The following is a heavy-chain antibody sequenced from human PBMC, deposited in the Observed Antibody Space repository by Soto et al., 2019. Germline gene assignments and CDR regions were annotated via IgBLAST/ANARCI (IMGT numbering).Heavy chain of an antibody. Sequence: QVQLQESGPGLVKPSWTLSLTCAVSGASLSSSRWWSWVRQPPGKGLEWIGEINHRGSTNTKPSLKSRVTISVDKSKNQFSLNLTSLTAADTAVYYCVRDDSPSGSYFYWGQGILVTVSS. CDR2: INHRGST. D-gene: IGHD1-26*01. CDR1: GASLSSSRW. J-gene: IGHJ4*02. V-gene: IGHV4-4*02. CDR3: VRDDSPSGSYFY.